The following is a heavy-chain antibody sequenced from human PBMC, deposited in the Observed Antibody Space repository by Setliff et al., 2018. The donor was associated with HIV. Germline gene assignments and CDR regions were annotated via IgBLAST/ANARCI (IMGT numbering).Heavy chain of an antibody. CDR3: ARAPYVSGSFGWFGP. CDR1: GGSISSSSYY. D-gene: IGHD3-10*01. V-gene: IGHV4-31*01. CDR2: IHYTGTT. J-gene: IGHJ5*02. Sequence: KTSETLSLTCTVSGGSISSSSYYWNWFRQYPGKGLEWIGYIHYTGTTNQNPSLRSLITISLDTSKNQFSLKLTSVTAADTAVYYCARAPYVSGSFGWFGPWGQGTLVTVSS.